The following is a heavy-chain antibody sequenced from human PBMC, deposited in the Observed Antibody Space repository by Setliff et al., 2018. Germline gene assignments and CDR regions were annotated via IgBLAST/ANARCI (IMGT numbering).Heavy chain of an antibody. CDR1: GGSISISAYY. CDR2: TTYSGIT. V-gene: IGHV4-39*07. J-gene: IGHJ6*03. D-gene: IGHD3-10*01. Sequence: PSETLSLTCTVSGGSISISAYYWAWIRQPPGKGLEWIGSTTYSGITYYNPSLRSRVTISRDTSKNQLSLKLSSVTAADTAVYYCAKVPITKVYFYMDVWGKGTTVTVSS. CDR3: AKVPITKVYFYMDV.